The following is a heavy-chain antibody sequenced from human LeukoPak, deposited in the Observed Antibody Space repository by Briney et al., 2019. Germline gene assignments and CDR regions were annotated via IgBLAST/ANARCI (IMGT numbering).Heavy chain of an antibody. D-gene: IGHD1-26*01. CDR3: VRSVGATHPGDY. CDR1: GFTFSSYG. Sequence: GGSLRLSCAASGFTFSSYGMHWVRQAPGKGLEWVAVIWYDGSYKYYADSVKGRFSISRDNSKNTLFLQMNSLIAEDTAVYYCVRSVGATHPGDYWGQGTLVTVSS. CDR2: IWYDGSYK. V-gene: IGHV3-33*08. J-gene: IGHJ4*02.